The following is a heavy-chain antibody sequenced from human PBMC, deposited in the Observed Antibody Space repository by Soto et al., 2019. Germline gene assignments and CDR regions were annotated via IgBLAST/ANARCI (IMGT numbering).Heavy chain of an antibody. D-gene: IGHD3-3*01. J-gene: IGHJ6*02. CDR3: ARGPGARITIFGVVIPPSSPRYGMDV. Sequence: SVKVSGKASGGTFSSYTISWVRQAPGQGLEWMGRIIPILGIANYAQKFQGRVTITADESTSTAYMELSSLRSEDTAVYYCARGPGARITIFGVVIPPSSPRYGMDVWGQGTTVTVSS. V-gene: IGHV1-69*02. CDR1: GGTFSSYT. CDR2: IIPILGIA.